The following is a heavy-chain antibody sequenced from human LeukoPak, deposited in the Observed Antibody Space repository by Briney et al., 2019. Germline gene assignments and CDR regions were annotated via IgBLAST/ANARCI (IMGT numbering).Heavy chain of an antibody. Sequence: GGSLRLSCAASGFTFSSYGMHWVRQAPGKGLEWVAFIRYDGSNKYYADSVKGRFTISRDNSKNTLYLQMNSLRAEDTAVYYCARAESASFDYWGQGTLVTVSS. J-gene: IGHJ4*02. CDR3: ARAESASFDY. V-gene: IGHV3-30*02. CDR2: IRYDGSNK. CDR1: GFTFSSYG.